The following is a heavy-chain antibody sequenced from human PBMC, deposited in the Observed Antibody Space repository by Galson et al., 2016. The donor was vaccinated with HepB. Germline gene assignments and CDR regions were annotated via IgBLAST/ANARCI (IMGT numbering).Heavy chain of an antibody. Sequence: SLRLSCAASGFTFSTYNMNWVRLAPGKGLEWVSYISRASDTIHYAGSVEGRFTISRDNAKNSLYLQMNSLRAEDTAVYYCARGGWQPLPGYAIDNWGRGTLVTVSS. CDR2: ISRASDTI. D-gene: IGHD3-9*01. V-gene: IGHV3-48*01. J-gene: IGHJ2*01. CDR3: ARGGWQPLPGYAIDN. CDR1: GFTFSTYN.